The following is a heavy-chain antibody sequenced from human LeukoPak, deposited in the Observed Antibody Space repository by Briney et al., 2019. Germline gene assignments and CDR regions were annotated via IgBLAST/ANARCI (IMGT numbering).Heavy chain of an antibody. D-gene: IGHD2-21*02. CDR1: GFTFDDCA. CDR3: AKDPSAYCGGDCFRADY. Sequence: GRSLRLPCTASGFTFDDCAMHWVRQAPGKGLEWVSGISWSGSSIGYADSVKGRFTISRDNAKNSLYLQMNSLRTEDTAFYYCAKDPSAYCGGDCFRADYWGQGTLVTVSS. CDR2: ISWSGSSI. J-gene: IGHJ4*02. V-gene: IGHV3-9*01.